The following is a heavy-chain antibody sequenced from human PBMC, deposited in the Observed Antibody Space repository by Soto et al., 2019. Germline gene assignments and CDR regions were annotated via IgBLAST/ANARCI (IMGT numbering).Heavy chain of an antibody. J-gene: IGHJ6*02. CDR2: IYTSGGT. CDR3: GRGTVGGLDYGMDV. Sequence: SETLSLTCSASVGPMSTYDWTWIRQPAGKGLDWIGRIYTSGGTNYNPSLTSRVTMSVDTSKKRISLKLSSVTAADKAVYYCGRGTVGGLDYGMDVWGQGTMVTVSS. D-gene: IGHD2-15*01. V-gene: IGHV4-4*07. CDR1: VGPMSTYD.